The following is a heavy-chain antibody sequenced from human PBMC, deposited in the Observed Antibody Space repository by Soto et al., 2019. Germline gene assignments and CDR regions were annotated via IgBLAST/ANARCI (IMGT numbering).Heavy chain of an antibody. CDR2: INAGNGNT. J-gene: IGHJ6*03. Sequence: ASVKVSCKASGYTFTSYAMHWVRQAPGQRLEWMGWINAGNGNTKYSQKFQGRVTITRDTSASTAYMELSSLRSEDTAVYYCARDIVVVPGGDYYYMDVWGKGTTVTVSS. CDR3: ARDIVVVPGGDYYYMDV. CDR1: GYTFTSYA. D-gene: IGHD2-2*01. V-gene: IGHV1-3*01.